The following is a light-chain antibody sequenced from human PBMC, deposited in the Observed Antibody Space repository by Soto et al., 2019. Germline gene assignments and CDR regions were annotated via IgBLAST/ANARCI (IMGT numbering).Light chain of an antibody. CDR3: QQYSNWPPIT. Sequence: SQSVSSNLAWYQQKPGQAPRLLXYDTSTRATGIPARFSGSGSGTEFTLTISSLQSEDFAVYYCQQYSNWPPITFGQGTRLEIK. J-gene: IGKJ5*01. V-gene: IGKV3-15*01. CDR2: DTS. CDR1: QSVSSN.